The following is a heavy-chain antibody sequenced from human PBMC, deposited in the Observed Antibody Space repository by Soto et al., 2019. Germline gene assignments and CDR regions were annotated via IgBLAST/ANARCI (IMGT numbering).Heavy chain of an antibody. V-gene: IGHV3-64D*08. CDR1: GFTFSSYA. D-gene: IGHD3-22*01. CDR2: ISSNGGST. Sequence: PGGSLRLSCAASGFTFSSYAMNWVRQAPGKGLEYVSAISSNGGSTYYADSVKGRFTISRDNSKNTLYLQMSSLRAEDTAVYYCVKLSLGYDSSGYYRRPDYWGQGTLVTVSS. CDR3: VKLSLGYDSSGYYRRPDY. J-gene: IGHJ4*02.